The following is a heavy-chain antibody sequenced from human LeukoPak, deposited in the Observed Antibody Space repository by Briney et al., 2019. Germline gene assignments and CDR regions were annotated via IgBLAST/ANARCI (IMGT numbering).Heavy chain of an antibody. J-gene: IGHJ6*03. CDR3: ASSTRGLYYYYMDV. V-gene: IGHV3-23*01. CDR2: ISGSGGST. Sequence: PGGSLRLSCAASGSTFSSYAMHWVRQAPGKVLEWVSAISGSGGSTYYADSVKGRFTIFRDNSKNTLYLQMNSLRAEDTAVYYCASSTRGLYYYYMDVWGKGTTVTISS. CDR1: GSTFSSYA. D-gene: IGHD2-15*01.